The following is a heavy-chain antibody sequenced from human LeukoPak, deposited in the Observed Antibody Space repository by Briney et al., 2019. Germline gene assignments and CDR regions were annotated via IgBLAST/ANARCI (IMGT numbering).Heavy chain of an antibody. V-gene: IGHV4-38-2*02. CDR3: ARENGDYEAV. J-gene: IGHJ4*02. Sequence: SETLSLTCTVSGGSISSYYWSWIRQPPGKGLEWIGSIYHSGSTYYNPSLKSRVTISVDTSKNQFSLKLSSVTAADTAVYYCARENGDYEAVWGQGTLVTVSS. CDR1: GGSISSYY. CDR2: IYHSGST. D-gene: IGHD4-17*01.